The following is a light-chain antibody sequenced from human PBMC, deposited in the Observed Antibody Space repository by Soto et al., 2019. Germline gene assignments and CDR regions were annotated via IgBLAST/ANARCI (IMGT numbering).Light chain of an antibody. CDR2: GAS. Sequence: EVVLTQSPGTLSLSPGESSTLSCRASQSVSSSYLAWYQQKPGQAPRLLIYGASSRATGIPDRFRGSGSGTEFTLKINGLESEEFVVYYCKKYDNWPPTVGGGKKVDIK. CDR3: KKYDNWPPT. V-gene: IGKV3-20*01. CDR1: QSVSSSY. J-gene: IGKJ4*01.